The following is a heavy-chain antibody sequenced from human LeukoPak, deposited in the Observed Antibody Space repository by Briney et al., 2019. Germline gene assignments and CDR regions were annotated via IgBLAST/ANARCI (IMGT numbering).Heavy chain of an antibody. CDR2: IKQDGSEK. Sequence: GGSLRLSCAASGFTFSSYWMSWVRQAPGKGLEWVANIKQDGSEKYYVDSVKGRFTISRDNAKNSLYLQMNSLRAGDTAVYYCARAPTLYDFWSGWTYYYCMDVWGKGTTVTVSS. CDR1: GFTFSSYW. D-gene: IGHD3-3*01. J-gene: IGHJ6*03. CDR3: ARAPTLYDFWSGWTYYYCMDV. V-gene: IGHV3-7*01.